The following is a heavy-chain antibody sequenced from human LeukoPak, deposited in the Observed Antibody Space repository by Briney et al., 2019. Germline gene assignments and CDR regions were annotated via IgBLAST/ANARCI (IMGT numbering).Heavy chain of an antibody. D-gene: IGHD6-6*01. CDR2: IKQDGSEK. V-gene: IGHV3-7*01. CDR3: AAYSSSSGWFDP. CDR1: GFTFSSYW. Sequence: PGGSLRLSCAASGFTFSSYWMSWVRQAPGKGLEWVAIIKQDGSEKYYVDSVKGRFTISRDNANNSLYLQMNSLRAEDTAVYYCAAYSSSSGWFDPWGQGTLVTVSS. J-gene: IGHJ5*02.